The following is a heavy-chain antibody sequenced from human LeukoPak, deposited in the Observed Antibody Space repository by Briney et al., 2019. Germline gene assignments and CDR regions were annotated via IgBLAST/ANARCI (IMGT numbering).Heavy chain of an antibody. CDR2: ISGSGYGT. V-gene: IGHV3-23*01. Sequence: PGGSLRLSCAASGFTSSSHSMSWVRQAPGKGLEWVSGISGSGYGTYYADSVKGRVTISRDNSQNTLYLQMNSLRAEDTAVYYCAKDQRGYDKPADCWGQGTLVTVSS. D-gene: IGHD3-22*01. CDR1: GFTSSSHS. J-gene: IGHJ4*02. CDR3: AKDQRGYDKPADC.